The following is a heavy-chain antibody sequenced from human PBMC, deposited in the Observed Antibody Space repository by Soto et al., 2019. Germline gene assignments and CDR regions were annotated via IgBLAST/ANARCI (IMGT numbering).Heavy chain of an antibody. CDR3: ARDLYSSSWYRNGFDY. V-gene: IGHV1-46*01. CDR2: INPSGGST. J-gene: IGHJ4*02. CDR1: GYTFTSYY. Sequence: QVQLVQSGAEVKKPGASVKVSCKASGYTFTSYYMHWVRQAPGQGLEWMGIINPSGGSTSYAQKFQGRVTMTRETSTSTVYMELSSLRSEDTAVYYCARDLYSSSWYRNGFDYWGQGTLVTVSS. D-gene: IGHD6-13*01.